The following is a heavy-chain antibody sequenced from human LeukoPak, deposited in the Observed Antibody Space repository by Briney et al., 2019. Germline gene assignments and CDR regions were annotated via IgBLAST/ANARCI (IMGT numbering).Heavy chain of an antibody. CDR2: ISFDGSNK. Sequence: PGGSLRLSCAASGFTFRTYAMHWVRQAPGKGLEWVAVISFDGSNKYYGDSVKGRFTISRDNSKNTLYLQTNSLRAEDTAVYYCARSEMATISAAFDIWGQGTVATVSS. CDR3: ARSEMATISAAFDI. J-gene: IGHJ3*02. V-gene: IGHV3-30-3*01. CDR1: GFTFRTYA. D-gene: IGHD5-24*01.